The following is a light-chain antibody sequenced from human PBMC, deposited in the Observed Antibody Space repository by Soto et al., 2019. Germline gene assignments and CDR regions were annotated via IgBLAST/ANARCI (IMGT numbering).Light chain of an antibody. CDR1: QSVNGNY. J-gene: IGKJ5*01. CDR3: QQYGSLIT. CDR2: GTS. V-gene: IGKV3-20*01. Sequence: ETVLTQSPGTLSLSPGERATLSCRASQSVNGNYLAWYQQKPGQAPRLLIYGTSSRATGIPDRFSGSGSGTDFTLTISRLEPEEFAVYYCQQYGSLITFGQGTRLEIK.